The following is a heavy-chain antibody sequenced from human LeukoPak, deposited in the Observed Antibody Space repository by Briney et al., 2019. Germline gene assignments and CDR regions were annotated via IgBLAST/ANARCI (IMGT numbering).Heavy chain of an antibody. CDR2: ISAYNGNT. Sequence: ASVKVSCTASGYTFTSYGISWVRQAPGHGLEWMGWISAYNGNTNYAQKLQGRVTMTTDTSTSTAYMELRSLRSDDTAVYYCARITVAGSFDYWGQGTLVTVSS. CDR1: GYTFTSYG. V-gene: IGHV1-18*04. J-gene: IGHJ4*02. D-gene: IGHD6-19*01. CDR3: ARITVAGSFDY.